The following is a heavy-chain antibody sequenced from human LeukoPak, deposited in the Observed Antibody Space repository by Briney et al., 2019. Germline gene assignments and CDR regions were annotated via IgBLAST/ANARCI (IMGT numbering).Heavy chain of an antibody. CDR3: GGYDFWSGQPYYYGMDV. CDR1: GFTFSSYG. CDR2: ISYDGSNK. D-gene: IGHD3-3*01. J-gene: IGHJ6*02. Sequence: GGSLRLSSAASGFTFSSYGMHWVRQAPGKGLEWVAVISYDGSNKYYADSVKGRFTISRDNSKNTLYLQMNSLRAEDTAVYYCGGYDFWSGQPYYYGMDVWGQGTTVTVSS. V-gene: IGHV3-30*03.